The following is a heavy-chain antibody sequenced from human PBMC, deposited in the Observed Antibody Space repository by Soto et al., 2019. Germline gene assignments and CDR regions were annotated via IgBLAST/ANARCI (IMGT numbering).Heavy chain of an antibody. Sequence: PGESLKISCKGSGYTFSNCWIGWVHQMPGKGLEWMGIIYPGDSDTKYSPSFEGHVTISADKSITTAYLQWSSLKASDTAMYYCARQYCSNGIYYRNFDYWGQGTQVTVSS. V-gene: IGHV5-51*07. D-gene: IGHD2-8*01. J-gene: IGHJ4*02. CDR1: GYTFSNCW. CDR2: IYPGDSDT. CDR3: ARQYCSNGIYYRNFDY.